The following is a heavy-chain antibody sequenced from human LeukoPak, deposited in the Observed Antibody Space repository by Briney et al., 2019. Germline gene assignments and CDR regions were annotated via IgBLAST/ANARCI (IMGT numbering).Heavy chain of an antibody. Sequence: PGGSLRLSCVGSGFNFSSHEINWVRQAPGKGLEWLSYITGSGSTIYYADSVRGRFTISRDNAKNSLYLQMNSLRAEDTAVYYCAREVMGRTSEYDFWGQGT. D-gene: IGHD1-7*01. CDR1: GFNFSSHE. CDR2: ITGSGSTI. CDR3: AREVMGRTSEYDF. V-gene: IGHV3-48*03. J-gene: IGHJ4*02.